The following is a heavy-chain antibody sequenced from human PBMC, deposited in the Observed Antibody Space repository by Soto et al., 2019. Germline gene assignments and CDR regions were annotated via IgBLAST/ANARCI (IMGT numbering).Heavy chain of an antibody. Sequence: LRLSCAASGFTFSSYAMHWVRQAPGKGLEWVAVISYDGSNKYYADSVKGRFTISRDNSKNTLYLQMNSLRAEDTAVYYCARDRLPQPHYTPTGTTGFYYYYGMDVWGQGTTVTVSS. CDR2: ISYDGSNK. CDR3: ARDRLPQPHYTPTGTTGFYYYYGMDV. CDR1: GFTFSSYA. V-gene: IGHV3-30-3*01. D-gene: IGHD1-7*01. J-gene: IGHJ6*02.